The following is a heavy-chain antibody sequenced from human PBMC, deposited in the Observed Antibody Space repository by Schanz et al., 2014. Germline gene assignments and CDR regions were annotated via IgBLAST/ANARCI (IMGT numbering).Heavy chain of an antibody. Sequence: QVQLLQFGGGVVQPGRSLRLSCAASGFTFRDYYMSWIRQAPGKGLEWVSDISSGSSYANYADSVKGRFTISRDNAKNSLYLQMNSLRAEDTAIYFCTRSYYDFSWGSYRFRAFDIWGQGTTVSSLQ. V-gene: IGHV3-11*06. CDR1: GFTFRDYY. D-gene: IGHD3-16*02. J-gene: IGHJ3*02. CDR2: ISSGSSYA. CDR3: TRSYYDFSWGSYRFRAFDI.